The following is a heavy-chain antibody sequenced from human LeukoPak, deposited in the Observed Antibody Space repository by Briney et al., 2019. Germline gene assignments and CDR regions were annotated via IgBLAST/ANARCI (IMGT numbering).Heavy chain of an antibody. Sequence: ASVKVSCKASGYTFTGYYMHWVRQAPGQGLGWMGWINPNSGGTNYAQKFQGWVTMTRDTSISTAYMELSRLRSDDTAVYYCARAAGGGYDYFDYWGQGTLVTVSS. V-gene: IGHV1-2*04. CDR1: GYTFTGYY. J-gene: IGHJ4*02. D-gene: IGHD3-16*01. CDR3: ARAAGGGYDYFDY. CDR2: INPNSGGT.